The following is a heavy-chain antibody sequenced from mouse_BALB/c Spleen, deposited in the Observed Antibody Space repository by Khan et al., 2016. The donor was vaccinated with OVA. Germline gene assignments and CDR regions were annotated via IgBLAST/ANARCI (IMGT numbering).Heavy chain of an antibody. CDR2: IWGDGST. CDR1: GFSLTSYG. D-gene: IGHD1-2*01. J-gene: IGHJ4*01. Sequence: QVQLKESGPGLVAPSQSLSITCTVSGFSLTSYGVNWVRQPPGKGLEWLGVIWGDGSTNYHSTLMSRLSISKDNSKSQVFLKRSSLQTDDTATYYGARWGTANYYAMDYWGQGTSVTVSS. V-gene: IGHV2-3*01. CDR3: ARWGTANYYAMDY.